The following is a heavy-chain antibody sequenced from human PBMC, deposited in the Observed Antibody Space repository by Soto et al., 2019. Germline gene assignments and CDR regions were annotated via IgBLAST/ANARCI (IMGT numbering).Heavy chain of an antibody. CDR1: GASVKNYF. CDR3: VRTTGHMTGFYY. D-gene: IGHD3-9*01. J-gene: IGHJ4*02. Sequence: PSETLSLTCTVTGASVKNYFWSWIRQPPGKRLEWLGYVSYSGGTNSNPSVKGRVTISVDTSKNQFSLNLTSATAADTAIYYCVRTTGHMTGFYYWGQGTLVTVS. V-gene: IGHV4-59*08. CDR2: VSYSGGT.